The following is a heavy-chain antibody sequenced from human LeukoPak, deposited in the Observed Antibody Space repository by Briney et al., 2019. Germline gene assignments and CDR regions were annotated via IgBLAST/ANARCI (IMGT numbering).Heavy chain of an antibody. V-gene: IGHV4-59*01. J-gene: IGHJ4*02. D-gene: IGHD2-15*01. Sequence: SETLSLTCTVSGGSISSYYWSWIRQSPGKGLEWIGYVYYSGSTNYNPSLKSRVIISVDTAKNQFSLKLSSVTAADTAVYYCARVRGDCSGGSCYYYFDYWGQGTLVTVSS. CDR2: VYYSGST. CDR3: ARVRGDCSGGSCYYYFDY. CDR1: GGSISSYY.